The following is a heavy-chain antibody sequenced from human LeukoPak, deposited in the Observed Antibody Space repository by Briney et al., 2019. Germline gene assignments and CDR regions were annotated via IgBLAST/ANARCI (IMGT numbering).Heavy chain of an antibody. CDR1: GFTFSSYA. J-gene: IGHJ1*01. V-gene: IGHV3-23*01. CDR3: AKDQRPRPSYSSSFLEYFQH. CDR2: ISGSGGST. D-gene: IGHD6-13*01. Sequence: PGGSLRLSCAASGFTFSSYAMSWVRQAPGKGLEWGSAISGSGGSTYYADSVKGRFTISRDNSKNTLYLQMNSLRAEDTAVYYCAKDQRPRPSYSSSFLEYFQHWGQGTLVTVSS.